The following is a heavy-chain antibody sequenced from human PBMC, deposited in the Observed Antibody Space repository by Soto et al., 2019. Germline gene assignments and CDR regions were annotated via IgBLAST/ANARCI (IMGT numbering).Heavy chain of an antibody. CDR1: GFSVTDIY. J-gene: IGHJ3*02. CDR3: VREPRYCSGGSCSIMGDAFDI. V-gene: IGHV3-66*01. CDR2: IYNEFT. Sequence: EVQLVESGGGLVQPGGSLRLSCVASGFSVTDIYMNWVRQAPGKGLKWVSVIYNEFTDYADSVRGRFSISTDSSKNALYLQMNSLRAEDSAVYYCVREPRYCSGGSCSIMGDAFDIWGQGTKVTVSS. D-gene: IGHD2-15*01.